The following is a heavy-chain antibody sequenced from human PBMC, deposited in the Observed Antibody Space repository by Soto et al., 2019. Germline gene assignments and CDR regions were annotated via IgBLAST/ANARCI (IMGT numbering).Heavy chain of an antibody. CDR2: IIPIFGTA. CDR3: TRVSGYYYSNGMDV. J-gene: IGHJ6*04. CDR1: GGTFSSYA. V-gene: IGHV1-69*01. Sequence: QVQLVQSGAEVKKPGSSVNVSCKASGGTFSSYAISWVRQAPGHGLAWMGGIIPIFGTANYAQKFQGRVTITAHEPSRQAYMELSSLSSEDTAVNYCTRVSGYYYSNGMDVRGKGTTVTDSS.